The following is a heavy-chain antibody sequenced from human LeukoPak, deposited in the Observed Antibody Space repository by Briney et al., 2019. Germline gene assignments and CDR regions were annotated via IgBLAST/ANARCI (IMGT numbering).Heavy chain of an antibody. CDR1: GFTFSSYS. D-gene: IGHD3-3*01. CDR3: AKDLDYDFWSGFDY. Sequence: GGSLRLSCAASGFTFSSYSMNWVRQAPGKGLEWVSSISSSSSYIYYADSVKGRFTISRDNAKNSLYLQMNSLRAEDTAVYYCAKDLDYDFWSGFDYWGQGTLVTVSS. CDR2: ISSSSSYI. V-gene: IGHV3-21*04. J-gene: IGHJ4*02.